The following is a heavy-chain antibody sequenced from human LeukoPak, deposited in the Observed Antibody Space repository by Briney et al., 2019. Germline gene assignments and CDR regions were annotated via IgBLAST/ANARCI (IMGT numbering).Heavy chain of an antibody. V-gene: IGHV1-69*04. CDR1: GGTFSSYA. D-gene: IGHD6-19*01. CDR2: IIPILGIA. CDR3: ARDGSSGWLDY. Sequence: GASVKVSCKASGGTFSSYAISWVRQAPGQGLEWMGRIIPILGIANYAQKFQGRVTITADKSTSTAYMELSSLRSEDTAVYYCARDGSSGWLDYWGQGTLVTVSS. J-gene: IGHJ4*02.